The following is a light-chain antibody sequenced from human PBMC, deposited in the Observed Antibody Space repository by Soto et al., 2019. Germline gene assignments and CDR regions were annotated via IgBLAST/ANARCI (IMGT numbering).Light chain of an antibody. CDR2: AAS. CDR3: QQLNSYPRT. J-gene: IGKJ4*01. CDR1: QGISSY. Sequence: IQLTQSPSSLSASVGDRVTITCRASQGISSYLAWYQQKPGKDPKLLIYAASTLQSGVPSRFSGGGSGTDFTLTISSLQPEDFSTFYCQQLNSYPRTFGGGTKVDI. V-gene: IGKV1-9*01.